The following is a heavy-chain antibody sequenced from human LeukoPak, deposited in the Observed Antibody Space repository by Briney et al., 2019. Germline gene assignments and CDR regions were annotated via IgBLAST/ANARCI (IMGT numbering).Heavy chain of an antibody. Sequence: GGSLRLSCAASGFTFSSYEMNWVRQAPGKGLEWVSYISSSGSTIYYADSVKGRFTISRDNAKNSLYLQMNSLRAEDTAMYYCTRDFDHGGGLWGQGTLVTVSS. D-gene: IGHD3-9*01. CDR3: TRDFDHGGGL. J-gene: IGHJ4*02. CDR1: GFTFSSYE. CDR2: ISSSGSTI. V-gene: IGHV3-48*03.